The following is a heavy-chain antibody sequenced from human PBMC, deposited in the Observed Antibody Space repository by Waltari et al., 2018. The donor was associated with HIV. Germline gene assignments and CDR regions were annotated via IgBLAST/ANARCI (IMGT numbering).Heavy chain of an antibody. V-gene: IGHV4-34*01. CDR1: GGSFSGYY. CDR2: IKHRGPP. J-gene: IGHJ6*02. CDR3: ARARYCRRTRCYTTGRRNSFYYYALDV. Sequence: QVQLQQWGAGLLKPSETLSLTCAVYGGSFSGYYWSWSRQPPGKGLGWSGEIKHRGPPNYNPSLTSRVPISVDTSMNQSSLTLSSGTAAETAVYYCARARYCRRTRCYTTGRRNSFYYYALDVWGQGTPVTVSS. D-gene: IGHD2-2*02.